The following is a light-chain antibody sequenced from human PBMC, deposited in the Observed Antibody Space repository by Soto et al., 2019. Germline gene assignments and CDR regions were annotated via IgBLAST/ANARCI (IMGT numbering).Light chain of an antibody. J-gene: IGKJ2*01. Sequence: EILLTQSPGTLSLSPGEGATLSCRASESIGSNYLAWHQQKRGQAPRLLIYGASSRATGIPDRFSGSGSGTDFTLTISRLEPEDFAVYYCQQYGISPYTFGQGTKLEIK. CDR1: ESIGSNY. CDR3: QQYGISPYT. V-gene: IGKV3-20*01. CDR2: GAS.